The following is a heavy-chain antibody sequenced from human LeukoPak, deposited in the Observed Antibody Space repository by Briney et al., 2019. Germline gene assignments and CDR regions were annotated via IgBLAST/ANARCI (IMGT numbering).Heavy chain of an antibody. CDR3: AKAQQLVLGGYYYYYYYMDV. D-gene: IGHD6-13*01. CDR1: GFTFSSYW. V-gene: IGHV3-7*03. CDR2: IKQDGSEK. Sequence: GGSLRLSCAASGFTFSSYWMSWVRQAPGKGLEWVANIKQDGSEKYYVDSVKGRFTISRDNSKNTLYLQMNSLRAEDTAVYYCAKAQQLVLGGYYYYYYYMDVWGKGTTVTVSS. J-gene: IGHJ6*03.